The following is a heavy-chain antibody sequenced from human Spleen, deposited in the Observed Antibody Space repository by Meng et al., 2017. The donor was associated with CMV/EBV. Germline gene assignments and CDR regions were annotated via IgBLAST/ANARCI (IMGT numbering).Heavy chain of an antibody. CDR1: GFTFTDYY. Sequence: ASVKVSCKASGFTFTDYYMHWVRQAPGQGLEWMGWIKPSSGGTNYVQKFQGRVTMTRDTSISTAYMELSRLKSDDTAVYYCARSLKGSTSCYRCFDYWGQGTLVTVSS. CDR3: ARSLKGSTSCYRCFDY. J-gene: IGHJ4*02. CDR2: IKPSSGGT. V-gene: IGHV1-2*02. D-gene: IGHD2-2*02.